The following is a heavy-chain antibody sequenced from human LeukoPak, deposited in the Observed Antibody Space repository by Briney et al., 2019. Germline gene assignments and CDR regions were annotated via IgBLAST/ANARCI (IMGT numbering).Heavy chain of an antibody. V-gene: IGHV3-21*04. J-gene: IGHJ4*02. D-gene: IGHD1-1*01. CDR2: ISSSSSYI. Sequence: PGGSLRLSCAASGFTFSSYSMNWVRQAPGKGLEWVSSISSSSSYIYYADSVKGRFTISRDNSKNTLSLQMNSLRAEDAAVYYCAKGVGDWNRPSDYWGQGTLVTVSS. CDR3: AKGVGDWNRPSDY. CDR1: GFTFSSYS.